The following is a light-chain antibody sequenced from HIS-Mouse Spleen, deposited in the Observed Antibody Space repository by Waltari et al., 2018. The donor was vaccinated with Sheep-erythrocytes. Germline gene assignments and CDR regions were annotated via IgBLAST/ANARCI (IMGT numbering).Light chain of an antibody. CDR3: QQYYSTPLT. J-gene: IGKJ4*01. CDR2: WAS. Sequence: DIVMTQSPASLAVSLGERATIHRKSSQSVLYSSNNKNYLAWYQQKPGQPPKLLIYWASTRESGVPDRFSGSGSGTDFTLTISSLQAEDVAVYYCQQYYSTPLTFGGGTKVEIK. CDR1: QSVLYSSNNKNY. V-gene: IGKV4-1*01.